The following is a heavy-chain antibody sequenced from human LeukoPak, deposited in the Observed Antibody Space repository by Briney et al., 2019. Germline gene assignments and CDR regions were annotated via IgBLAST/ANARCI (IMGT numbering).Heavy chain of an antibody. D-gene: IGHD1-26*01. J-gene: IGHJ4*02. CDR1: GFTFSDYY. V-gene: IGHV3-11*05. CDR2: ITGSTSFT. CDR3: ARVSGSYVFDY. Sequence: GGSLRLSCAASGFTFSDYYMSWIRQAPGKGLEWVSYITGSTSFTNYADSVKGRFTISRDNAKNSLYLQFNSLRAEDTAVYYCARVSGSYVFDYWGQGALVTVSS.